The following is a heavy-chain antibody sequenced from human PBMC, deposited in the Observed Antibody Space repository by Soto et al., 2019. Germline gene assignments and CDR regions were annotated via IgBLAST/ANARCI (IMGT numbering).Heavy chain of an antibody. CDR3: ARVHYRGSGRNWFDP. CDR2: ISSSSSYI. Sequence: SLRLSCAASGFTFSSYSMNWVRQAPGKGLEWVSSISSSSSYIYYADSVKGRFTISRDNAKNSLYLQMNSLRAEDTAVYYCARVHYRGSGRNWFDPWGQGTLVTVSS. D-gene: IGHD3-10*01. CDR1: GFTFSSYS. V-gene: IGHV3-21*01. J-gene: IGHJ5*02.